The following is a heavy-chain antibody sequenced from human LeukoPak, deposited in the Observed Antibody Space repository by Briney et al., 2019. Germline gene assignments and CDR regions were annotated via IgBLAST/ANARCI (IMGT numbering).Heavy chain of an antibody. V-gene: IGHV3-7*01. CDR3: AREPNPFDS. CDR1: GFTLSSYW. D-gene: IGHD1-14*01. CDR2: IKQDGSEK. Sequence: GGSLRLSCAASGFTLSSYWMTWVRQAPGKGLEWVANIKQDGSEKNYVDSVKGRFTISRDNAKTSLYLQMNSLRAEDTAVYYCAREPNPFDSWGQGTLVTVSS. J-gene: IGHJ4*02.